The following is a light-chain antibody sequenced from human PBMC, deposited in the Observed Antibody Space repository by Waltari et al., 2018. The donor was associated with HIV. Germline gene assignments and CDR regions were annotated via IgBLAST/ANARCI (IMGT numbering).Light chain of an antibody. CDR2: NNK. J-gene: IGLJ2*01. CDR3: QSYDTSLSAWV. CDR1: SSNLGAGYV. Sequence: QSVLTQPPSISGAPGQRITVSCSGTSSNLGAGYVVHWYQQLPGTAPKLLLYNNKNRPSGVPDRFSASKSDASASLAITGLQAADEGDYFCQSYDTSLSAWVFGGGTRLTVL. V-gene: IGLV1-40*03.